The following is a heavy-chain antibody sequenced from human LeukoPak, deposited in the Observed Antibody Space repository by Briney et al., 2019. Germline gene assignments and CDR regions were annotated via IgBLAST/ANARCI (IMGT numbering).Heavy chain of an antibody. D-gene: IGHD3-10*01. CDR2: ISNSGGGT. Sequence: GGSLRLSCAASGFTFSSYAMTWVRQAPGKGLEWVSSISNSGGGTHYADSVKGRFTISRDNAKNSLYLQMNSLRAEDTALYYCARPYYGSGSYRDPFDYWGQGTLVTVSS. V-gene: IGHV3-23*01. CDR1: GFTFSSYA. J-gene: IGHJ4*02. CDR3: ARPYYGSGSYRDPFDY.